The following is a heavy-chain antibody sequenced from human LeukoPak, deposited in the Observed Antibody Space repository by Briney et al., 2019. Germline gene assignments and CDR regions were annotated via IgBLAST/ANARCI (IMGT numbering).Heavy chain of an antibody. CDR2: IYPGDSDT. V-gene: IGHV5-51*01. Sequence: PGESLKISCKGSEYSFTSYWIGWVRQMPGKGVEWMGIIYPGDSDTRYSPSFQGQVTISADKSISTAYLQWSSLKASDTAMSYCARLRTGTHDALDFWGQGTMVTVSS. CDR1: EYSFTSYW. CDR3: ARLRTGTHDALDF. J-gene: IGHJ3*01. D-gene: IGHD3/OR15-3a*01.